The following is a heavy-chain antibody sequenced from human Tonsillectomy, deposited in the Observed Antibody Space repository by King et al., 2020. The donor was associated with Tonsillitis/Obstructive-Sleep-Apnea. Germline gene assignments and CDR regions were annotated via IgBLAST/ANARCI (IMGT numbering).Heavy chain of an antibody. V-gene: IGHV1-24*01. CDR2: FDPEDGET. J-gene: IGHJ6*03. D-gene: IGHD5-12*01. CDR3: ATGFIPCAYEGVYMDV. CDR1: GYTLTELS. Sequence: VQLVQSGAEVKKPGASVKVSCKVSGYTLTELSMHWVRQAPGKGLEWIGGFDPEDGETNYAQKFQGRVTMTEDTSTDTAYMELSSLRSEDTSVYYCATGFIPCAYEGVYMDVWGKGPTVTVSS.